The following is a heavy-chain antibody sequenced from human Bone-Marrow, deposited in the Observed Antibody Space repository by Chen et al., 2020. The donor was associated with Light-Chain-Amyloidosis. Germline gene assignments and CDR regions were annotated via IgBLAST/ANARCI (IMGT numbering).Heavy chain of an antibody. CDR2: IIPIYRTP. CDR1: GDSFSNYA. CDR3: ARAYRFGVARYFYAMDV. Sequence: QVHLVQSGTEVKKPGSSVKVSCKASGDSFSNYAITWVRQAPGQGLEWMGGIIPIYRTPHYAQNFQGRVTITADESTTTPYLEVSSLRSDDTGIYFCARAYRFGVARYFYAMDVWGQGTTVTVSS. V-gene: IGHV1-69*01. D-gene: IGHD3-3*01. J-gene: IGHJ6*02.